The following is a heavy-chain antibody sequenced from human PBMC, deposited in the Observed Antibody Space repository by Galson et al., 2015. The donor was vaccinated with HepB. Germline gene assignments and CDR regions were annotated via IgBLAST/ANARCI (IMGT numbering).Heavy chain of an antibody. CDR2: INPNSGGT. V-gene: IGHV1-2*02. CDR1: GYTFTGYY. Sequence: SVTASCKASGYTFTGYYMHWVRQAPGQGLEWMGWINPNSGGTNYAQKFQGRVTMTRDTSISTAYMELSRLRSDDTAVYYCARALRALRFLEWSALHWGQGTLVTVSS. CDR3: ARALRALRFLEWSALH. J-gene: IGHJ4*02. D-gene: IGHD3-3*01.